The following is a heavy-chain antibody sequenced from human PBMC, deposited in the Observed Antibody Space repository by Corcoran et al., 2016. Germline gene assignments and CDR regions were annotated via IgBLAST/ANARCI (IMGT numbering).Heavy chain of an antibody. CDR2: ISSSSSYI. Sequence: EVQLVESGGGLVKPGGSLRLSCAASGFTFSSYSMNWVRQAPGKGLEWVSSISSSSSYIYYADSVKGRFTISRDNAKNALYLQINSRRAEETAVNYCARYCSSTSCYTGGVSLPQPYYYGMDVWGQGTTVTVSS. V-gene: IGHV3-21*01. D-gene: IGHD2-2*02. CDR1: GFTFSSYS. CDR3: ARYCSSTSCYTGGVSLPQPYYYGMDV. J-gene: IGHJ6*02.